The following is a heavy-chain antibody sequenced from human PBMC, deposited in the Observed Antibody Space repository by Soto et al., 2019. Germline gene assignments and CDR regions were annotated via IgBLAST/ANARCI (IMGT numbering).Heavy chain of an antibody. Sequence: PSETLSLTCTVSGGSISSGGYYWSWIRQHPGKGLEWIGYIYYSGSTYYNPSLKSRVTISVDTSKNQFSLKLSSVTAADTAVYYCARVSITPYYYYGMDVWGQGTTVTVSS. CDR1: GGSISSGGYY. CDR2: IYYSGST. J-gene: IGHJ6*02. CDR3: ARVSITPYYYYGMDV. D-gene: IGHD3-10*01. V-gene: IGHV4-31*03.